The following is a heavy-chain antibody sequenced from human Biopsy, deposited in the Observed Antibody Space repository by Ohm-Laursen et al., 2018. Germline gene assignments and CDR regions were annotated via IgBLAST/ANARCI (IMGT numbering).Heavy chain of an antibody. J-gene: IGHJ6*02. Sequence: SLRLSCAASEFNVDRNHMNWVRQAPGEGLEWVSSISSRSSDIYYADSVKGRFTISRDNAKNSLFLHMNSLRAEDTAVYYCARESALKWYQPLSYFNGMDVWGQGTTVTVSS. CDR1: EFNVDRNH. CDR2: ISSRSSDI. D-gene: IGHD2-2*01. V-gene: IGHV3-21*01. CDR3: ARESALKWYQPLSYFNGMDV.